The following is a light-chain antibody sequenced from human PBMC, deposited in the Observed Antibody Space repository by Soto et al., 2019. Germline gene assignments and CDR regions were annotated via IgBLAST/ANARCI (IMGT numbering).Light chain of an antibody. J-gene: IGKJ2*01. CDR1: QSISNW. Sequence: DIQMTQSPSTLSASVGDRVTNTCRASQSISNWLAWYQQKPGKAPKLLIYDASSLESGVPSRFSGSGSGTEFTLTISSLQPDDFATYYCQQYNSYSYTFGQGTK. CDR3: QQYNSYSYT. V-gene: IGKV1-5*01. CDR2: DAS.